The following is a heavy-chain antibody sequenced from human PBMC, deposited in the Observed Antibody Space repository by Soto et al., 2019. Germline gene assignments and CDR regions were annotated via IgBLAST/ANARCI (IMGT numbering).Heavy chain of an antibody. CDR3: AKDPIFLSSSSPYNWFDP. V-gene: IGHV3-23*01. CDR1: GFTFSSYA. Sequence: GGSLRLSCAASGFTFSSYAMSWVRQAPGKGLEWVSAISGSGGSTYYADSVKGRFTISRDNSKNTLYQQMNSLRAEDTAVYYCAKDPIFLSSSSPYNWFDPWGQGTLVTVSS. D-gene: IGHD6-6*01. CDR2: ISGSGGST. J-gene: IGHJ5*02.